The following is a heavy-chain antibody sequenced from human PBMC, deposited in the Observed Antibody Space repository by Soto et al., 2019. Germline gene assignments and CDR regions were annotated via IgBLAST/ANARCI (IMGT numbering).Heavy chain of an antibody. CDR3: AKDQWELPQY. J-gene: IGHJ4*02. D-gene: IGHD1-26*01. CDR1: GFTFSSYS. CDR2: ISYDGSNK. V-gene: IGHV3-30*18. Sequence: EGSLRHSSQTSGFTFSSYSTHWVGQAPGKGLEWVAVISYDGSNKYYADSVKGRFTISRDNSKNTLYLQMNSLRAEDTAVYYCAKDQWELPQYWGQGT.